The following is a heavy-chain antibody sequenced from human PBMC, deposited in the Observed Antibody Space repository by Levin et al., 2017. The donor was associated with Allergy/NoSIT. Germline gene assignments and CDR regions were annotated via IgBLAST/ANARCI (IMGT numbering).Heavy chain of an antibody. D-gene: IGHD3-22*01. J-gene: IGHJ3*02. CDR3: ARSQQYYYDESSDAFDI. CDR2: ISYDGSNK. Sequence: GGSLRLSCAASGFTFSSYAMHWVRQAPGKGLEWVAVISYDGSNKYYADSVKGRFTISRDNSKNTLYLQMNSLRAEDTAVYYCARSQQYYYDESSDAFDIWGQGTMVTVSS. CDR1: GFTFSSYA. V-gene: IGHV3-30-3*01.